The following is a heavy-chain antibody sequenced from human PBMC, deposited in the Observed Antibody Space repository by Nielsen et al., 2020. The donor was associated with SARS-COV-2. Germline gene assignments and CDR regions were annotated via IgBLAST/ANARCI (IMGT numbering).Heavy chain of an antibody. V-gene: IGHV3-30*18. J-gene: IGHJ4*02. CDR2: LSHDRTDE. D-gene: IGHD1-26*01. CDR3: AKDGGSYDDGFDY. Sequence: GGSLRLSCAASGFIFSRHGMHWVRQAPGKGLEWLAILSHDRTDEFYADSVKGRFTISRDNSKNTLYLQMNSLRAEDTAVYYCAKDGGSYDDGFDYWGQGTLVTVSS. CDR1: GFIFSRHG.